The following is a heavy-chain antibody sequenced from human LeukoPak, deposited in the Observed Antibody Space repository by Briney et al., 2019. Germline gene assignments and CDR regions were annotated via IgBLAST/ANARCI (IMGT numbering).Heavy chain of an antibody. Sequence: HPGGSLRLSCAASGFTFSNYAMSWVRQVPGKGLEWVSSISHTGGSPYYADSVKGRFTVSRDNSKNTLYLQMNSLTVEDTAIYYCAKNADRGAYCRGGSCYPYYYYYMDVWGTGTTVTISS. V-gene: IGHV3-23*01. CDR3: AKNADRGAYCRGGSCYPYYYYYMDV. J-gene: IGHJ6*03. CDR1: GFTFSNYA. CDR2: ISHTGGSP. D-gene: IGHD2-15*01.